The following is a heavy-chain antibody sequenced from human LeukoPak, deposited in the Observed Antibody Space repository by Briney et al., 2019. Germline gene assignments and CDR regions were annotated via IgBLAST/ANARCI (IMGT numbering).Heavy chain of an antibody. CDR3: ARRGRGVASGYDY. V-gene: IGHV1-18*01. D-gene: IGHD3-3*01. CDR1: GYTFTSYG. J-gene: IGHJ4*02. Sequence: ASVKVSCKASGYTFTSYGISWVRQAPGQGLEWMGRISAYNGNTNYAQKLQGRVTMTTHTSTSTAYMELRSLRSDDTAVYCARRGRGVASGYDYWGQGTLVTVSS. CDR2: ISAYNGNT.